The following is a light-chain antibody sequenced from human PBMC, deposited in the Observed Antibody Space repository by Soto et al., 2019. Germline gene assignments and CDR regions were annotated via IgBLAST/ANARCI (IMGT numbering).Light chain of an antibody. CDR2: GAS. V-gene: IGKV3-15*01. Sequence: EIVMTQSPATLSVSPGERATLSCRASQSISSKLAWYQQKAGQAPRLLIYGASTRATGIPVRFSGSGSGTEFTLTITSLQSEDFAVYYCQEYNNWHPITFGGGTKVDIK. CDR1: QSISSK. J-gene: IGKJ4*01. CDR3: QEYNNWHPIT.